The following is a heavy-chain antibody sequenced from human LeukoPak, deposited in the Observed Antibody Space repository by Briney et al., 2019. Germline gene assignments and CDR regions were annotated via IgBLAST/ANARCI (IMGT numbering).Heavy chain of an antibody. Sequence: SETLSLTCTVSGGSISTFYWNWIRQPPGKGLEWIGYIYYSGSTNYNPTLKSRVTISVDTSKNQFSLKLSSVTAADTAVYYCARVEVVPAAIRYYYYMDVWGKGTTVTVSS. CDR2: IYYSGST. V-gene: IGHV4-59*01. CDR3: ARVEVVPAAIRYYYYMDV. J-gene: IGHJ6*03. CDR1: GGSISTFY. D-gene: IGHD2-2*02.